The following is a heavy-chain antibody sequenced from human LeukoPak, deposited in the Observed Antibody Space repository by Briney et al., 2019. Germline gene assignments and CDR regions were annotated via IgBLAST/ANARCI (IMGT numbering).Heavy chain of an antibody. CDR3: AREFKSGYGMWA. V-gene: IGHV3-21*01. CDR2: ISIGDNHM. Sequence: PGGSLRLSCAASGFTFSTYTMSWVRQAPGRGLEWVSSISIGDNHMDYTDSVKGRFTISRDNAENSLHLQMNSLRADDTAVYYCAREFKSGYGMWAWGQGTLVTVSS. D-gene: IGHD5-18*01. CDR1: GFTFSTYT. J-gene: IGHJ5*02.